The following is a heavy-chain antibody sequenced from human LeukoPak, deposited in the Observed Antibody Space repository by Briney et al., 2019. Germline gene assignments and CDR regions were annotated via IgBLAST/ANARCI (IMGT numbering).Heavy chain of an antibody. CDR2: INYGGST. Sequence: KPSETLSLTCTVSGVSISSYYWSWIRQPPGKGLEWIGYINYGGSTKNPSLKSRVTISVDKSKKQLSLNLSAVTAADTAVYYCARDLQQLAYLDYWGQGTLVTVSS. D-gene: IGHD6-13*01. J-gene: IGHJ4*02. CDR1: GVSISSYY. CDR3: ARDLQQLAYLDY. V-gene: IGHV4-59*01.